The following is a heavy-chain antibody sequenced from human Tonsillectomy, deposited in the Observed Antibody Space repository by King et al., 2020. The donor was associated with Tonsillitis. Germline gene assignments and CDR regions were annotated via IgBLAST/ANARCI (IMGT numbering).Heavy chain of an antibody. CDR3: TRVVVGTIRSNYYYDVMDV. CDR2: IKIKTEDGTT. CDR1: GFTFSNVW. V-gene: IGHV3-15*01. J-gene: IGHJ6*02. Sequence: VQLVESGGGLVKPGGSLKLSCAASGFTFSNVWMNWVRQGPGKGLEWVGRIKIKTEDGTTDYAAPVKGRFTITRDDSKDTLYLQMSSLTTEVTAVYYCTRVVVGTIRSNYYYDVMDVWGQGTTVTVSS. D-gene: IGHD1-7*01.